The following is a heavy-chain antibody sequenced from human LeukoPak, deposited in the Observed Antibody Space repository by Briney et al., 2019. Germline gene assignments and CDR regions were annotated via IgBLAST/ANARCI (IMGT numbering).Heavy chain of an antibody. CDR3: AREFVDTATVYGVDY. Sequence: VASVKVSFKASGYTFTGYYMHWVRQAPGQGLEWMGWINPNSGGTNYAQKFQGRVTMTRDTSISTAYMELSRLRSDDTAVYYCAREFVDTATVYGVDYWGQGTLVTVSS. V-gene: IGHV1-2*02. J-gene: IGHJ4*02. CDR2: INPNSGGT. CDR1: GYTFTGYY. D-gene: IGHD5-18*01.